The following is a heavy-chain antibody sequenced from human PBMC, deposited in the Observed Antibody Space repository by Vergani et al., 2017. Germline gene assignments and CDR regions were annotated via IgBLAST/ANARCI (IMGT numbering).Heavy chain of an antibody. CDR1: GITFSDYW. Sequence: EVQLVESGGGLVQPGGSLRLSCAASGITFSDYWMSWVRQAPGKGLEGVANIRQDGSEKYYVDSVKGRFTISRDNAKNSLYLQMNSLRAEDTAVYYCARVTRTTVVPFDYWGQGTLVIVSS. CDR2: IRQDGSEK. CDR3: ARVTRTTVVPFDY. J-gene: IGHJ4*02. D-gene: IGHD4-23*01. V-gene: IGHV3-7*03.